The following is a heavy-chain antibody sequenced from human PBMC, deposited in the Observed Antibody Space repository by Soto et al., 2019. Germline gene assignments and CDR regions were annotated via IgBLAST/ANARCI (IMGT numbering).Heavy chain of an antibody. J-gene: IGHJ4*02. V-gene: IGHV4-59*01. CDR3: ARYYDFWSGDEPFPYYFDY. CDR1: GGSISSYY. CDR2: IYYSGST. D-gene: IGHD3-3*01. Sequence: QVQLQESGPGLVKPSETLSLTCTVSGGSISSYYWSWIRQPPGKGLEWIGYIYYSGSTNYNPSLKSRVTISVDTSKNQFSLKLSSVTAADTAMYYCARYYDFWSGDEPFPYYFDYWGQGTLVTVSS.